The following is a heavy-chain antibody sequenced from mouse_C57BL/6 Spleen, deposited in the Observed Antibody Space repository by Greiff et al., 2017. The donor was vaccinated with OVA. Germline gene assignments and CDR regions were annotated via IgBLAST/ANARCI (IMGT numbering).Heavy chain of an antibody. CDR2: IDPSDSYT. Sequence: QVQLQQPGAELVMPGASVKLSCKASGYTFTSYWMHWVKQRPGQGLEWIGEIDPSDSYTNYNQKFKGKSTLTVDKSSSTAYMQLRSLTSEDSAVYYCARVGPFAYWGQGTLVTVSA. J-gene: IGHJ3*01. V-gene: IGHV1-69*01. CDR1: GYTFTSYW. CDR3: ARVGPFAY.